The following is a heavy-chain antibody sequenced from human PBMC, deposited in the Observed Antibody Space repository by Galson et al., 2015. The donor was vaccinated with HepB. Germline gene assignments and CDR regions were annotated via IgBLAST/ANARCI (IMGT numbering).Heavy chain of an antibody. CDR1: GYTFTGYY. D-gene: IGHD6-19*01. J-gene: IGHJ4*02. Sequence: SVKVSCKASGYTFTGYYMHWVRQAPGQGLEWMGWINPNSGGTNYAQKFQGRVTMTRDTSISTAYMELSRLRSDDTAVYYCAREGIAVAGLHDYWGQGTLVTVSS. CDR2: INPNSGGT. CDR3: AREGIAVAGLHDY. V-gene: IGHV1-2*02.